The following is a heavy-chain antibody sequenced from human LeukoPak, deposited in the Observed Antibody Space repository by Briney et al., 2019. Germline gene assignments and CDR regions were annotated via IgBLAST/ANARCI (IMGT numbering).Heavy chain of an antibody. D-gene: IGHD2-8*01. CDR1: GGSISSYY. J-gene: IGHJ4*02. CDR3: AREGVHSIFDY. Sequence: SETLSLTCTVSGGSISSYYWSWIRQPPGKGLEWIGYIYYSGSSNYNPSLKSRVTISVDTSKNQFSQKLSSVTAADTAVYYCAREGVHSIFDYWGQGTLVTVSS. CDR2: IYYSGSS. V-gene: IGHV4-59*01.